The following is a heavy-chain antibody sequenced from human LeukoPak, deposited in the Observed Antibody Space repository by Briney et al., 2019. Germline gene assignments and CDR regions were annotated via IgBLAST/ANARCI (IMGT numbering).Heavy chain of an antibody. J-gene: IGHJ3*02. CDR1: GGSISSYY. CDR3: ARHLTNAFDI. V-gene: IGHV4-59*08. Sequence: SETLSLTCTVSGGSISSYYWSWIRQPPGKGLEWIGYIYYSGSTNYNPSLRSRVTISVDTSKNQFSLKLSSVTAADTAVYYCARHLTNAFDIWGQGTMVTVSS. CDR2: IYYSGST.